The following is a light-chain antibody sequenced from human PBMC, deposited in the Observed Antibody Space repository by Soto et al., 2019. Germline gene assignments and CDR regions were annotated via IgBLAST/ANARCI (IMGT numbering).Light chain of an antibody. V-gene: IGLV1-40*01. J-gene: IGLJ3*02. CDR1: SSNIGAGYD. Sequence: QSVLTQPPSVSGAPGQRVTISCAGSSSNIGAGYDVHWYQQLPGTAPKLLIYGNSNRPSGVPDRFSGSKSGTSASLAITGRQAEDEADYYCQSYDSSLSGCVFGGGTKLTGL. CDR2: GNS. CDR3: QSYDSSLSGCV.